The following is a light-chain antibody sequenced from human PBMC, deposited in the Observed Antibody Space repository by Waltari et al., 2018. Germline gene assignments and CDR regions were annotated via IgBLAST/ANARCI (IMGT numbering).Light chain of an antibody. J-gene: IGKJ5*01. CDR1: QSVSSNR. CDR2: GAS. V-gene: IGKV3-20*01. CDR3: QQYGRSSQVT. Sequence: IVLTQSPGTLSLSPGARATLSCRASQSVSSNRLAWYQQKPGQAPRLLIYGASNRVYGIPDRFSGSGSWTDFTLTISRLEPEDFAVYYCQQYGRSSQVTFGQGTRLEI.